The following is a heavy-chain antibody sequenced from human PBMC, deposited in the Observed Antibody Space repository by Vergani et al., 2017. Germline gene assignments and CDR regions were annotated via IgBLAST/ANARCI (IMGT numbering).Heavy chain of an antibody. V-gene: IGHV4-59*01. CDR2: IYYSGST. D-gene: IGHD3-9*01. J-gene: IGHJ4*02. Sequence: QVQLQESGPGLVKPSEILSLTCTVSGGPISSYYWSWIRQPPGKGLEWIGYIYYSGSTNYNPSLKSRVTISLDTSKNQFSLKLSSVTAADTAVYYCARDWGRVRYFDWLLPGYWGQGTLVTVSS. CDR3: ARDWGRVRYFDWLLPGY. CDR1: GGPISSYY.